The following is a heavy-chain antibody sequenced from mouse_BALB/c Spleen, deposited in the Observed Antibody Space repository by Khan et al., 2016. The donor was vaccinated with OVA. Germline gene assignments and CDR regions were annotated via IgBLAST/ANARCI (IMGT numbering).Heavy chain of an antibody. CDR2: IRYNGST. D-gene: IGHD1-1*01. Sequence: VQLKQSGPGLVKPSQSLSLTCNVTGYSITSGYAWNWIRKFPGNKLEWMGYIRYNGSTSYNPTLRSRISITRDTSKNQFFLQLNSVTTEDTATYYCARKNYYGYAMDYWGQGTLVTVSA. V-gene: IGHV3-2*02. CDR1: GYSITSGYA. J-gene: IGHJ4*01. CDR3: ARKNYYGYAMDY.